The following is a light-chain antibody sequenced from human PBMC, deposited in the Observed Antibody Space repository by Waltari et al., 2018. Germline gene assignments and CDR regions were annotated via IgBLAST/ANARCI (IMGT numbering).Light chain of an antibody. V-gene: IGLV2-11*01. CDR2: DIS. J-gene: IGLJ2*01. Sequence: QSALTQPRSVSGSPGQSVTISCTGTSVGDYNFFSWYQQLPGKVPTLLIYDISKWPSGVPNRFSGSKSGNTASLTISGLQADDEADYYCCSYAGSHTNLIFGGGTRLTVL. CDR1: SVGDYNF. CDR3: CSYAGSHTNLI.